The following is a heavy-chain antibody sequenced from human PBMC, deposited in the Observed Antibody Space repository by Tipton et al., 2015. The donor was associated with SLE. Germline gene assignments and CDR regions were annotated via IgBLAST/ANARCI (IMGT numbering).Heavy chain of an antibody. CDR3: ARESTGWYFDF. CDR1: GDSISGHY. D-gene: IGHD6-19*01. Sequence: TLSLTCSVSGDSISGHYWTWIRQPPGKGLEYIGYVSYSGSTHYNPSLKSRVTTLVDTSKNQFSLKLSSVTAADTAMYFCARESTGWYFDFWGQGILVTVSS. V-gene: IGHV4-59*11. J-gene: IGHJ4*02. CDR2: VSYSGST.